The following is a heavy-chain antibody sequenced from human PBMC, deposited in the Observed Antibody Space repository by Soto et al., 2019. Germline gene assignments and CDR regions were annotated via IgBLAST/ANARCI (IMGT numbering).Heavy chain of an antibody. J-gene: IGHJ6*03. V-gene: IGHV3-33*01. CDR3: ARALGVCSGGSCYPPLDYYYMDV. D-gene: IGHD2-15*01. CDR2: IWYDGSNK. CDR1: GFTFSSYG. Sequence: GGSLRLSCAASGFTFSSYGMHWVRQAPGKGLEWVAVIWYDGSNKYYADSVKGRFTISRDNSKNTLYLQMNSLRAEDTAVYYCARALGVCSGGSCYPPLDYYYMDVWGKGTTVTVSS.